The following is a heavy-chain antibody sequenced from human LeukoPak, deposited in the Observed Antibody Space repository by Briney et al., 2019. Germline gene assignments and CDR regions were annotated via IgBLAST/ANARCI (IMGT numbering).Heavy chain of an antibody. J-gene: IGHJ4*02. CDR3: AREGDYSNPIDY. Sequence: SETLSLTRTVSGGSISSGGYYWSWIRQPPGKGLEWIGYIYHSGSTYYNPSLKSRVTISVDRSKNQFSLKLSSVTAADTAVYYCAREGDYSNPIDYWGQGTLVTVSS. D-gene: IGHD4-11*01. V-gene: IGHV4-30-2*01. CDR1: GGSISSGGYY. CDR2: IYHSGST.